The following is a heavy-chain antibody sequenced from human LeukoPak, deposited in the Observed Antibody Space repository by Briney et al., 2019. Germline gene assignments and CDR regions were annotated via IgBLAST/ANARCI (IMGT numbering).Heavy chain of an antibody. V-gene: IGHV5-51*01. D-gene: IGHD2/OR15-2a*01. Sequence: GESLKISCKGSGYNLAEYWIGWVRQMPGKGLEWVAFIYPGGSDRRYSPPFQGQVTVSADKSINTVYLQWGSLKASDTAMYYCARHFYDTSTYYSSFDFWGQGTLVTVSS. J-gene: IGHJ4*02. CDR1: GYNLAEYW. CDR2: IYPGGSDR. CDR3: ARHFYDTSTYYSSFDF.